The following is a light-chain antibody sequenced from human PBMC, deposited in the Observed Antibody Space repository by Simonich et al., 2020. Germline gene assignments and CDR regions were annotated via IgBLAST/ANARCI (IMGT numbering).Light chain of an antibody. V-gene: IGKV3-11*01. J-gene: IGKJ2*01. CDR2: DAS. CDR3: QQRSNWLVT. CDR1: QSVSRN. Sequence: EIVLTQSPATLSLSPGERATLSCRAIQSVSRNIAWYQQKPGQAPRLLIYDASNRATGIPARFSGSGSGTDFTLTISSLEPEDFAVYYCQQRSNWLVTFGQGTKLEIK.